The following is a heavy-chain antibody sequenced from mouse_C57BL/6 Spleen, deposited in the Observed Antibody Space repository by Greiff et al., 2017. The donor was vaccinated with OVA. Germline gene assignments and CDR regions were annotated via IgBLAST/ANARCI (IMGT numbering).Heavy chain of an antibody. J-gene: IGHJ2*01. CDR1: GYTFTSYW. CDR2: IDPYDSET. CDR3: AVLYGVDY. D-gene: IGHD2-12*01. V-gene: IGHV1-52*01. Sequence: QVQLQQPGAELVRPGSSVKLSCKASGYTFTSYWMPWVKQRPGQGLEWIGNIDPYDSETNYNQKFKDKATLTVDKSSSTAYMQLSSLSSEDSAVYYCAVLYGVDYWGQGTTLTVSS.